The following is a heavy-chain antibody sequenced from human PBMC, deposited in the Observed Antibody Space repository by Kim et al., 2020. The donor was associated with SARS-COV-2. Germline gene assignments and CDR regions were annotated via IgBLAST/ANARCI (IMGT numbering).Heavy chain of an antibody. J-gene: IGHJ6*02. CDR1: GFTLRSYE. V-gene: IGHV3-48*03. CDR3: ARDYALVALVTVVHYGMDV. D-gene: IGHD2-2*01. Sequence: GGSLRLSCAASGFTLRSYEMNWVRQAPGKGLEWVSYISSSGSTIFYADSVKGRFTISRDNAKNSLYLQMNSLRAEDKAVYYCARDYALVALVTVVHYGMDVWGQGTTVTVSS. CDR2: ISSSGSTI.